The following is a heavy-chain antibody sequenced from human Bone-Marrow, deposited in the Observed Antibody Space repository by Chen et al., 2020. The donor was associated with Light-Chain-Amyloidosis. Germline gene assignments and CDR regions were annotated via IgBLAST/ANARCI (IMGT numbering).Heavy chain of an antibody. CDR2: VYYTGSA. CDR3: ARDTHYDFQNGPLSWFDP. J-gene: IGHJ5*02. CDR1: GGPISHNIYY. V-gene: IGHV4-39*07. Sequence: QLQLQESSPGMVKPSETLSLTCTVSGGPISHNIYYWAWIRQPPGQGLEWIGSVYYTGSAYYSPSLKSRVTMSVDTSRNQFSLSLSSVTAADTAIYFCARDTHYDFQNGPLSWFDPWGRGALVTVSS. D-gene: IGHD3-3*01.